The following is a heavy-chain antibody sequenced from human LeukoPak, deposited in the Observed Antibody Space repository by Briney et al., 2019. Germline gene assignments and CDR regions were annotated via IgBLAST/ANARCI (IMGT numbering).Heavy chain of an antibody. Sequence: PSETLSLTCTVSGGSISSGGYYWRWIRQHPGKGLEWIGYIYYNGPTYYNPSLKGRVTISVDTSKNQFSLNLTSVTAADTAVYYCARVMRNSIAASWRYWYFDLWGRGTLVTVSS. D-gene: IGHD6-13*01. CDR3: ARVMRNSIAASWRYWYFDL. J-gene: IGHJ2*01. CDR1: GGSISSGGYY. CDR2: IYYNGPT. V-gene: IGHV4-31*03.